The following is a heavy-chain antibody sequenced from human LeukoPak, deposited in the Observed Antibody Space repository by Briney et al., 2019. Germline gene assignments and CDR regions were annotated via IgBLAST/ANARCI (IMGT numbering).Heavy chain of an antibody. D-gene: IGHD3-22*01. J-gene: IGHJ3*02. Sequence: GGSLRLSCAASGFTSSDYCMNWIRQAPGKGLEWVSYTSRSGGTIYYADSVKGRFTISRDNAKNSLYLQMNSLRAEDTAVYYCARAAYYYDSSGYDDAFDIWGQGTMVTVSS. CDR2: TSRSGGTI. V-gene: IGHV3-11*01. CDR3: ARAAYYYDSSGYDDAFDI. CDR1: GFTSSDYC.